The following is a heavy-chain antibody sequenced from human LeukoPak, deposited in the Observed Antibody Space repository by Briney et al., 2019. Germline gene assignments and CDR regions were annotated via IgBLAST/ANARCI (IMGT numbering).Heavy chain of an antibody. CDR2: IYYSGST. D-gene: IGHD5-18*01. CDR1: GGSISSRSYY. Sequence: PSETLSLTCTVSGGSISSRSYYWGWIRQPPGKGLEWIGSIYYSGSTYYNPSLKSRVTISVDTSKNQFSLKLSSVTAADTAVYYCARVPGGYSYGPLDYWGQGTLVTVSS. V-gene: IGHV4-39*07. J-gene: IGHJ4*02. CDR3: ARVPGGYSYGPLDY.